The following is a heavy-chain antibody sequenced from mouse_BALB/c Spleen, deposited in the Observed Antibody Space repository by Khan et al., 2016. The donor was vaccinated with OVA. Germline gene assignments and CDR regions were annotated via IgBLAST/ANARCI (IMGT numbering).Heavy chain of an antibody. CDR1: GYSITSDYA. CDR2: ISYSGST. V-gene: IGHV3-2*02. J-gene: IGHJ3*01. CDR3: AEWFTY. Sequence: EVQLQESGPGLVKPSQSLSLTCTVTGYSITSDYAWNWIRQFPGNKLEWMGYISYSGSTTYNPSLKSRISITRDTSKNQFFLQLNSVTTEDTASDYCAEWFTYWGQGTLVTVSA.